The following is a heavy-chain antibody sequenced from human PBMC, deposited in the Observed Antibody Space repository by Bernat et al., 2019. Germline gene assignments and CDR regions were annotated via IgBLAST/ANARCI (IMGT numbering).Heavy chain of an antibody. V-gene: IGHV1-24*01. D-gene: IGHD3-10*01. CDR1: GYTLTELS. Sequence: QVQLVQSGAEVKKPGASVKVSCKVSGYTLTELSMHWVRQAPGKGLEWMGGFDPEDGEPIYAQKFQGRVTMTEDTSTDTAYMELSSLRSEDTAVYYCATDKKGLYYYGSGSSYNRGAFDIWGQGTMVTVSS. CDR3: ATDKKGLYYYGSGSSYNRGAFDI. CDR2: FDPEDGEP. J-gene: IGHJ3*02.